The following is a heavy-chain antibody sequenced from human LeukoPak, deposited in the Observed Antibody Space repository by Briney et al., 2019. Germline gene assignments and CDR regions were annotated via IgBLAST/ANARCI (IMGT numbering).Heavy chain of an antibody. CDR1: GGSITSTNW. CDR3: SRENGAFSPFGY. D-gene: IGHD2-8*01. J-gene: IGHJ4*02. V-gene: IGHV4-4*02. CDR2: VSLSGLT. Sequence: TSETLSLTCGVSGGSITSTNWWSWVRQPPGQGLEWIAEVSLSGLTNYNPSLSSRIIMALDTSKNHLSLHLTSVTAADTAVYYCSRENGAFSPFGYWGQGYLVTVLS.